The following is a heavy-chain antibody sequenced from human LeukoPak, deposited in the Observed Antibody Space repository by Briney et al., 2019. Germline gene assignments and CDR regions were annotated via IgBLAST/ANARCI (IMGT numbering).Heavy chain of an antibody. V-gene: IGHV4-39*01. J-gene: IGHJ4*02. Sequence: PSETLSLTCTVSGGSISSSSYYWGWIRQPPGKVLEWIGSIYYSGSTYYNPSLQSRVTISVDTSKNQFALRLSSVTAADTAVYYCARVTIFGVVIGYWGQGTLVTVSS. D-gene: IGHD3-3*01. CDR3: ARVTIFGVVIGY. CDR2: IYYSGST. CDR1: GGSISSSSYY.